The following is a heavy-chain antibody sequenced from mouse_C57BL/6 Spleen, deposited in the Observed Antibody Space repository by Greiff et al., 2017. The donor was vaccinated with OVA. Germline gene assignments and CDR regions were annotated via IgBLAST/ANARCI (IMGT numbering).Heavy chain of an antibody. Sequence: QVQLQQPGAELVMPGASVKLSCKASGYTFTSYWMHWVKQRPGQGLEWIGVIDPSDSYTNYNQKFKGKSTLTVDKSSSTAYMQLSSLTSEDSAVYYCARRGRGYDYDAAWFAYWGQGTLVTVSA. CDR3: ARRGRGYDYDAAWFAY. CDR1: GYTFTSYW. J-gene: IGHJ3*01. D-gene: IGHD2-4*01. CDR2: IDPSDSYT. V-gene: IGHV1-69*01.